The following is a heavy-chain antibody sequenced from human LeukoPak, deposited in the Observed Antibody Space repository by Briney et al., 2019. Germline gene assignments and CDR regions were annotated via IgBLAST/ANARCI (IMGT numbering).Heavy chain of an antibody. CDR2: ISNSGST. D-gene: IGHD3-16*02. J-gene: IGHJ4*02. Sequence: SQTLSLTCTVSGVSISSGTYYWAWIRQPAGKGLEWIGRISNSGSTSYNPSLTCRVTISMDTSKNQFSLKLNSVTAADTAVYYCARGRDDDVWGSYPTCFYFCGQGTLVTVS. V-gene: IGHV4-61*02. CDR1: GVSISSGTYY. CDR3: ARGRDDDVWGSYPTCFYF.